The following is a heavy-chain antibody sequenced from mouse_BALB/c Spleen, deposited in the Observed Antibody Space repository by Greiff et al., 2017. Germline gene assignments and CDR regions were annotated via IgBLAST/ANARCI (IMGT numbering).Heavy chain of an antibody. CDR2: ISDGGSYT. CDR3: ARDLYYGNYVAY. CDR1: GFTFSDYY. Sequence: DVMLVESGGGLVKPGGSLKLSCAASGFTFSDYYMYWVRQTPEKRLEWVATISDGGSYTYYPDSVKGRFTISRDNAKNNLYLQMSSLKSEDTAMYYCARDLYYGNYVAYWGQGTLVTVSA. V-gene: IGHV5-4*02. J-gene: IGHJ3*01. D-gene: IGHD2-1*01.